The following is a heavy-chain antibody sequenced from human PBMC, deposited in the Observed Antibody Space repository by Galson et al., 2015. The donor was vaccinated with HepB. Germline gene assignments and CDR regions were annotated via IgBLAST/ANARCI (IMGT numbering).Heavy chain of an antibody. J-gene: IGHJ6*03. Sequence: SGAEVKKPGESLKISCKGSGYNFINYWIGWVRQMPGKGLEWMGIVYPDDSDTRYSPSFQGQVTISADKSVSTAYLQWSSLEASDTAIYFCARGPYCSGTSCYRPHYYYYMNLWGEGTTVTVSS. CDR2: VYPDDSDT. V-gene: IGHV5-51*03. D-gene: IGHD2-2*02. CDR3: ARGPYCSGTSCYRPHYYYYMNL. CDR1: GYNFINYW.